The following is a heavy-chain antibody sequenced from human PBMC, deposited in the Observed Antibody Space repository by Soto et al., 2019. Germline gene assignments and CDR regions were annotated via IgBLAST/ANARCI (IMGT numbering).Heavy chain of an antibody. D-gene: IGHD1-26*01. V-gene: IGHV1-18*04. Sequence: ASVKVSCKASGYTFTNYGISWVLQAPAQGLECMGWISGNNGGTNYAQKFQGRVTMTRDTSISTAYMELSSLRSDDTAVYYCARDRRKLRTCLYDALDVWGQGTTVTVSS. CDR3: ARDRRKLRTCLYDALDV. CDR2: ISGNNGGT. CDR1: GYTFTNYG. J-gene: IGHJ6*02.